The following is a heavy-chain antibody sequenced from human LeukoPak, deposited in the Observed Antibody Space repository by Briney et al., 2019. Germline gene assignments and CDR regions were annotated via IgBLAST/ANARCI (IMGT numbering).Heavy chain of an antibody. V-gene: IGHV1-18*01. J-gene: IGHJ1*01. D-gene: IGHD2-15*01. CDR1: GYTFTSYG. CDR2: ISAYNGNT. Sequence: GASVKVSCKASGYTFTSYGISWVRQAPGQGLEWMGWISAYNGNTNYAQKLQGRVTMTTDTSTSTAYMELRSLRSDDTAVYYCARSEGPAYCSGGTCYQTPAEYFQHWGQGTLVTVSS. CDR3: ARSEGPAYCSGGTCYQTPAEYFQH.